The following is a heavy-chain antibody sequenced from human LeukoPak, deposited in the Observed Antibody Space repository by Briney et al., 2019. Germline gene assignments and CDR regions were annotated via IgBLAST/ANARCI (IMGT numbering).Heavy chain of an antibody. CDR2: IIVSGGST. J-gene: IGHJ4*02. CDR1: GLTFSSYG. Sequence: LPGGSLRLSCAASGLTFSSYGMHWVRQAPGKGLEWVSSIIVSGGSTYYADSVKGRFTISRDNSKNTLYLQMNSLRAEDTAVYYCAKADSSGWSFDYWGQGTLVTVSS. CDR3: AKADSSGWSFDY. V-gene: IGHV3-23*01. D-gene: IGHD6-19*01.